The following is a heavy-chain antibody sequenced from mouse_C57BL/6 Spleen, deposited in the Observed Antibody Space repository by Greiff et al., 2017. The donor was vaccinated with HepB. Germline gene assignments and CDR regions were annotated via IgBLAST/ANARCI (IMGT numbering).Heavy chain of an antibody. J-gene: IGHJ4*01. CDR2: IDPSDSYT. CDR1: GYTFTSYW. CDR3: ARDSNFYYAMDY. D-gene: IGHD2-5*01. V-gene: IGHV1-59*01. Sequence: VKLQQPGAELVRPGTSVKLSCKASGYTFTSYWMHWVKQRPGQGLEWIGVIDPSDSYTNYNQKFKGKATLTVDTSSSTAYMQLSSLTSEDSAVYYCARDSNFYYAMDYWGQGTSVTVSS.